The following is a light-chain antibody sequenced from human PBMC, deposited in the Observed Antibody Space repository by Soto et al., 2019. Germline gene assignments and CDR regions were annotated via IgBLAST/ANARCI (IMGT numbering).Light chain of an antibody. V-gene: IGKV3-20*01. Sequence: EIVLTQSPGTLSLSPGERATLSCRASQSVSVSYLAWYQQKLGQAPRLLIYEASRRATGIPDMFSGSGSGTDFTLTISRLEPEDFAVYYCQQYDGSPPWTFGQGTKVEIK. J-gene: IGKJ1*01. CDR1: QSVSVSY. CDR3: QQYDGSPPWT. CDR2: EAS.